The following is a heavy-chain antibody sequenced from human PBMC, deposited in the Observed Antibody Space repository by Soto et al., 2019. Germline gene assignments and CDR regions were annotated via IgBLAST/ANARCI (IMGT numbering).Heavy chain of an antibody. V-gene: IGHV4-31*03. CDR3: ARDRRKIGFPPYYGMDV. CDR1: GGSISSGGYY. D-gene: IGHD2-2*03. CDR2: IYYSGST. J-gene: IGHJ6*02. Sequence: SETLSLTCTVSGGSISSGGYYWSWIRQHPGKGLEWIGYIYYSGSTYYNPSLKSRVTISVDTSKNQFSLKLSSVTAADTAVYYCARDRRKIGFPPYYGMDVWGQGTTVTVSS.